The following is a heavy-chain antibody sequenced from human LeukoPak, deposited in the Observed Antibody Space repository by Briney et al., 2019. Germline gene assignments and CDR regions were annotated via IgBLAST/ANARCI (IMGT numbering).Heavy chain of an antibody. D-gene: IGHD2-2*01. V-gene: IGHV4-61*01. CDR1: GGSVSSGSYY. Sequence: SETLSLTCTVSGGSVSSGSYYWSWIRQPPGKGLEWIGYIYYSGSTNYNPSLKSRVTISVDTSKNQFSLKLSSVTAADTAVYYCASKPRDIVVVPAAMMGYYYGMDVWGKGTTVTVSS. J-gene: IGHJ6*04. CDR2: IYYSGST. CDR3: ASKPRDIVVVPAAMMGYYYGMDV.